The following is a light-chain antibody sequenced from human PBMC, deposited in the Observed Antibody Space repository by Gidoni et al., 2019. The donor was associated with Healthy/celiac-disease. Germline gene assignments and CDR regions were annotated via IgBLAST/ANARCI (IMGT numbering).Light chain of an antibody. CDR2: DDS. Sequence: SYVLTQPPSVSVAPGQTARITCGGNNIGSKSVHWYQQKPGQATGLVVYDDSDRPSGIPERFSGSNTGNTATLTISRVEAGDEADYYWQVWDSSSDHWMFGGGTKLTVL. CDR1: NIGSKS. V-gene: IGLV3-21*02. J-gene: IGLJ3*02. CDR3: QVWDSSSDHWM.